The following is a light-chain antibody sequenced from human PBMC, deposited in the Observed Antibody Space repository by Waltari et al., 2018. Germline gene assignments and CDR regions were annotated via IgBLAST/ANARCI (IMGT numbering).Light chain of an antibody. J-gene: IGKJ4*01. Sequence: DIVMTQSPDSLAVSLGERATINCKSSQGILDGSNNRNSLAWYQQKQGQSPNLLIYWASTRESGVPDRFSGSGSGTDFSLTISSLQAEDVAVYYCQQYYRVPLTFGGGTKIEIK. V-gene: IGKV4-1*01. CDR2: WAS. CDR1: QGILDGSNNRNS. CDR3: QQYYRVPLT.